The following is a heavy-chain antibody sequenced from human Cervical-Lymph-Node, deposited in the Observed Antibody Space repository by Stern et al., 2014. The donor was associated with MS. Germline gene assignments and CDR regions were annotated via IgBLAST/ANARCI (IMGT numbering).Heavy chain of an antibody. CDR2: ITPIFDAT. CDR1: GGTFSNYA. Sequence: QVQLVESGAEVKKPGSSVKVSCKTSGGTFSNYAIGWVRQAPRQGLEWMGRITPIFDATNYAQKFQGRITITADESTRTAYMELSSLRSDDTAMYYCARGDSEAPIYYFDYWGQGTLVTVSS. V-gene: IGHV1-69*01. J-gene: IGHJ4*02. D-gene: IGHD2-21*01. CDR3: ARGDSEAPIYYFDY.